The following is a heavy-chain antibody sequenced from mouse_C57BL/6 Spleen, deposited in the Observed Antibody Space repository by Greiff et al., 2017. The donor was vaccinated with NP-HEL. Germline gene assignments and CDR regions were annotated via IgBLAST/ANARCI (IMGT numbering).Heavy chain of an antibody. CDR3: ASSWDYFDY. V-gene: IGHV1-59*01. CDR2: IDPSDSYT. CDR1: GYTVTSYW. J-gene: IGHJ2*01. Sequence: QVQLQQPGAELVRPGTSVKLSCKASGYTVTSYWMHWVKQRPGQGLEWIGVIDPSDSYTNYNQKFKGKATLTVDTSSSTAYMQLSSLTSEDSAVYYCASSWDYFDYWGQGTTLTVSS.